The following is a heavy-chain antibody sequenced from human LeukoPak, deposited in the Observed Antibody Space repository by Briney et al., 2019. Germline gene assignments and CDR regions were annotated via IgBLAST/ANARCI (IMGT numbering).Heavy chain of an antibody. V-gene: IGHV4-39*01. CDR3: ARLAYYYGSGSLDV. Sequence: SETLSLTCTVSVRSISSSSYYWGWIPQPPGKGLEWIGSIYYSGSTYYNPSLTSRVTISVDTSKNQFSLKLSSVTAADTAVYYCARLAYYYGSGSLDVWGKGTTVTVSS. D-gene: IGHD3-10*01. J-gene: IGHJ6*04. CDR2: IYYSGST. CDR1: VRSISSSSYY.